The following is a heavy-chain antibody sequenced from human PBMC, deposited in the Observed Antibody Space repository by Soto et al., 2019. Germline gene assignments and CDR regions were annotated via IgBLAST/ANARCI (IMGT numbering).Heavy chain of an antibody. CDR1: GFTFSSYG. J-gene: IGHJ4*02. CDR2: ISYDGSNK. D-gene: IGHD2-15*01. CDR3: AKEAGCSGGSCERFFDY. V-gene: IGHV3-30*18. Sequence: QVQLVESGGGVVQPGRSLRLSCAASGFTFSSYGMHWVRQAPGKGLEWVAVISYDGSNKYYADSVKGRFTISRDNSKNTLYLQMNSLRAEDTAVYYCAKEAGCSGGSCERFFDYWGQGTLVTVSS.